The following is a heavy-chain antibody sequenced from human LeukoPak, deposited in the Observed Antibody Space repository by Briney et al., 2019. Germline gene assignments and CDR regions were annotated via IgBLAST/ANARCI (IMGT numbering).Heavy chain of an antibody. CDR3: ASLPTVDTIFGVVIDY. CDR2: VKQDGSEK. Sequence: GGSLRLSCAASGFTFSSYWMSWVRQAPGKGLEWVANVKQDGSEKYYVDSVKGRFTISRDNSKNTLYLQMNSLRAEDTAVYYCASLPTVDTIFGVVIDYWGQGTLVTVSS. J-gene: IGHJ4*02. CDR1: GFTFSSYW. D-gene: IGHD3-3*01. V-gene: IGHV3-7*03.